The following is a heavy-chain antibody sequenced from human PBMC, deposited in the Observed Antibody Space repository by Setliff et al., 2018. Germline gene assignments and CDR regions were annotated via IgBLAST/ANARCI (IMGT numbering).Heavy chain of an antibody. D-gene: IGHD4-17*01. CDR1: GFSFSGYE. Sequence: PGGSLRLSCAASGFSFSGYEMSWVRQAPGKGLEWISYIGSSGNTIYYANSVKGRFAISRDNAKNSLFLQMNSLRAEDTAVYYCAGENGDYDLDYWGQGALVTVSS. CDR2: IGSSGNTI. CDR3: AGENGDYDLDY. J-gene: IGHJ4*02. V-gene: IGHV3-48*03.